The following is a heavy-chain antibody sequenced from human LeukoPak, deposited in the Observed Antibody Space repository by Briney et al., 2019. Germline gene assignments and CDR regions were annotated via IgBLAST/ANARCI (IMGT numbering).Heavy chain of an antibody. Sequence: SGTLSLTCAVSGGSISSSNWWSWVRQPPGKGLEWIGEIYHSGSTNYNPSLKSRVTISVDKSKNQFSLKLSSVTAADTAVYYCARVGMMVRAWYFDLWGRDTLVTVSS. CDR1: GGSISSSNW. V-gene: IGHV4-4*02. J-gene: IGHJ2*01. CDR3: ARVGMMVRAWYFDL. D-gene: IGHD3-10*01. CDR2: IYHSGST.